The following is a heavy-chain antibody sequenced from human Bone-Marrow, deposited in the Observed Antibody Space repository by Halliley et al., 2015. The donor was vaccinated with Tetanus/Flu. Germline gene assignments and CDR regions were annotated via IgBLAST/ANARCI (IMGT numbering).Heavy chain of an antibody. CDR1: GGSISPYY. CDR3: ARDQKEGAPDY. Sequence: TLSLTCTVSGGSISPYYWSWIRQPPGKGLEWIGYIFYSGSTNYNPSLKSRVTISVDTSKNQFSLKLSSVTAADTAVYYCARDQKEGAPDYWGQGTLVTVSS. J-gene: IGHJ4*02. D-gene: IGHD3-16*01. V-gene: IGHV4-59*01. CDR2: IFYSGST.